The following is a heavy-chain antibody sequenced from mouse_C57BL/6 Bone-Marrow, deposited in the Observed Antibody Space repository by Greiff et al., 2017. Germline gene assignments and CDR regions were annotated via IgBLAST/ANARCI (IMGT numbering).Heavy chain of an antibody. J-gene: IGHJ1*03. CDR1: GYAFSSSW. D-gene: IGHD2-2*01. CDR3: ARRGGYYGYFDV. Sequence: VQLQQSGPELVKPGASVKISCKASGYAFSSSWMNWVKQRPGKGLEWIGRIYPGAGDTNYNGKFKGKATLTADKSSSTAYMQRSSLTSEDSAVXFCARRGGYYGYFDVWGTGTTVTVSA. V-gene: IGHV1-82*01. CDR2: IYPGAGDT.